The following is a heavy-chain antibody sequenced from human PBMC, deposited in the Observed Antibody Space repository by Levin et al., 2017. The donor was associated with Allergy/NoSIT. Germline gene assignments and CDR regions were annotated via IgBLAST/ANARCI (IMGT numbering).Heavy chain of an antibody. CDR1: GGSISSGGYS. CDR3: ARAPVSGNWFDP. J-gene: IGHJ5*02. Sequence: PSETLSLTCAVSGGSISSGGYSWSWIRQPPGKGLEWIGYIYHSGSTYYNPSLKSRVTISVDRSKNQFSLKLSSVTAADTAVYYCARAPVSGNWFDPWGQGTLVTVSS. CDR2: IYHSGST. V-gene: IGHV4-30-2*01.